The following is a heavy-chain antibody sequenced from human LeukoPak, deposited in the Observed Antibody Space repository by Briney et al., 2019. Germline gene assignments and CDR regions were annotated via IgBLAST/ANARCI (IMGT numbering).Heavy chain of an antibody. V-gene: IGHV3-7*01. CDR3: GRWGVEAGIDH. CDR1: GFTISGYW. Sequence: GGSLRLSCAASGFTISGYWMTWVRQAPGKGLEWVANINAPGSYKPYVDSVMGRFTIPRDNAKNSLNQEMNSLRAEDTALYYCGRWGVEAGIDHWGRGTLVTVSS. D-gene: IGHD6-13*01. J-gene: IGHJ5*02. CDR2: INAPGSYK.